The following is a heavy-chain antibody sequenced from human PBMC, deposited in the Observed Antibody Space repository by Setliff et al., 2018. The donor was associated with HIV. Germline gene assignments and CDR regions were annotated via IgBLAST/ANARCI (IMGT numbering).Heavy chain of an antibody. D-gene: IGHD3-3*01. Sequence: SETLSLTCAVYGGPFSGYYWSWIRQPPGKGLEWIGEINHSGSTNYNPSLKSRVTISVDTSKNQFSLKLSSVTAADTAVYYCARRSITIFGAPGAFDIWGQGTMVTVSS. V-gene: IGHV4-34*01. J-gene: IGHJ3*02. CDR1: GGPFSGYY. CDR2: INHSGST. CDR3: ARRSITIFGAPGAFDI.